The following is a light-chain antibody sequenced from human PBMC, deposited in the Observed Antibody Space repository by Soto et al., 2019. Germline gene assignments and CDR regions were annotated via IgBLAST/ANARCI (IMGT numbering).Light chain of an antibody. CDR3: GSYTTSSTVV. V-gene: IGLV2-14*01. J-gene: IGLJ2*01. CDR2: DVN. CDR1: SSDVGAYNY. Sequence: QSALTQPASVSGSPGQSITISCTGTSSDVGAYNYVSWYQQHPGKAPKLMIYDVNNRPSGVSDRFSGSKSGNTASLTISGRHAEDEADYYCGSYTTSSTVVFGGGTKLTDL.